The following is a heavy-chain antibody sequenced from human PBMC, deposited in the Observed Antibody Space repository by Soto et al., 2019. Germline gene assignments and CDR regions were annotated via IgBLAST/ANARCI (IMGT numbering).Heavy chain of an antibody. CDR2: IIPIFGTA. CDR1: GGTFSSYA. Sequence: QVQLVQSGAEVKKPGSSVKVSCKASGGTFSSYAISWVRQAPGQGREWMGGIIPIFGTANYAQKFQGRVTITADESTRTAYMELSSLSSEDTAVYYCARHVPAAGYYYGMDVWGQGTTVTVSS. CDR3: ARHVPAAGYYYGMDV. D-gene: IGHD2-2*01. V-gene: IGHV1-69*12. J-gene: IGHJ6*02.